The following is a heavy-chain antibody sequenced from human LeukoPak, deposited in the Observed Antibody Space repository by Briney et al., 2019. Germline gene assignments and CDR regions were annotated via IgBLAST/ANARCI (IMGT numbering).Heavy chain of an antibody. D-gene: IGHD1-1*01. J-gene: IGHJ3*02. CDR2: IYYSGST. Sequence: KPSETLSLTCTVSDGSISSSSYYWGWIRQPPGKGLEWVGSIYYSGSTYYNPSLKSRVTISVDTSKNQFSLKLSSVTATDTAVYYCARRNSMWNTFDIWGQGTMVTVSS. CDR3: ARRNSMWNTFDI. V-gene: IGHV4-39*01. CDR1: DGSISSSSYY.